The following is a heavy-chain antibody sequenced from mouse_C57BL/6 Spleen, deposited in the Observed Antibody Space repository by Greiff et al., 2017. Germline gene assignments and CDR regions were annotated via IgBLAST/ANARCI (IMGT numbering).Heavy chain of an antibody. CDR3: DRNRRITTVVDAMDY. V-gene: IGHV2-9-1*01. J-gene: IGHJ4*01. CDR2: IWTGGGT. CDR1: GFSLTSYA. D-gene: IGHD1-1*01. Sequence: VKLMESGPGLVAPSQSLSITCTVTGFSLTSYAISWVRQPPGKGLEWLGVIWTGGGTNYNSALKSRLSISKDNSKSQVFLKMNSLQTDDTARYYCDRNRRITTVVDAMDYWGQGTSVTVSS.